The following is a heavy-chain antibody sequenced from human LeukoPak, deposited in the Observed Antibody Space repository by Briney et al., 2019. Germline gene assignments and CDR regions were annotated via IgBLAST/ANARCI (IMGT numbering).Heavy chain of an antibody. J-gene: IGHJ4*02. CDR1: GFPFSEYS. CDR2: IGISSGNT. CDR3: ARDHNYAFDN. V-gene: IGHV3-11*06. Sequence: GGSLRLSCVASGFPFSEYSMNWVRQAPGKWLEWISYIGISSGNTKYADSVKGRFTVSADNARNSLYLQMNSLRVEDTAVYYCARDHNYAFDNWGQGTLVTVSS. D-gene: IGHD1-1*01.